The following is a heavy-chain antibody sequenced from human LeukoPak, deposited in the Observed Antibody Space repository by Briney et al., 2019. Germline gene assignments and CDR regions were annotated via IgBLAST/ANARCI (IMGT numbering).Heavy chain of an antibody. CDR1: GGSISSGGYY. V-gene: IGHV4-31*03. Sequence: SQTLSLTCTVSGGSISSGGYYWSWIRQHPGQGLEWIGYIHKSGSIYYNPSLESRVTISVDTSKNQFSLKLRSVTAADTAMYYCARVTTAAWSDPWGHGTPVTVSS. D-gene: IGHD4-11*01. CDR3: ARVTTAAWSDP. CDR2: IHKSGSI. J-gene: IGHJ5*02.